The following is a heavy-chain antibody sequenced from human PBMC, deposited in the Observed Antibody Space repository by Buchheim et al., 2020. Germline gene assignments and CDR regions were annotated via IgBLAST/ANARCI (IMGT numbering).Heavy chain of an antibody. J-gene: IGHJ4*02. CDR1: GFTFSSYA. Sequence: EVQLLESGGGLVQPGGSLRISCAASGFTFSSYAMSWVRQAPGKGLEWCSAFSGSGGSTYYADSVKGRFTIPRANSKNPLYLQMNSLRAEDTAVYYCAKDSRRITIIVVVTHADYWGQGTL. CDR2: FSGSGGST. CDR3: AKDSRRITIIVVVTHADY. D-gene: IGHD3-22*01. V-gene: IGHV3-23*01.